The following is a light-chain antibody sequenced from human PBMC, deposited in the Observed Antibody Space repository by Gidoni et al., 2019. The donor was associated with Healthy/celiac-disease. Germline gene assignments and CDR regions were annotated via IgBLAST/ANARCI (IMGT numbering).Light chain of an antibody. V-gene: IGKV1-5*03. CDR2: KAS. CDR1: QSISSW. Sequence: DIQLTHSPSTLPASVGDSVTITCRASQSISSWLAWYQQKPGKAPKLLIYKASSLESGVPSRFSGSGSGTEFTLTISSLQPDDFATYYCQQYNSYLWTFXQXTKVEIK. J-gene: IGKJ1*01. CDR3: QQYNSYLWT.